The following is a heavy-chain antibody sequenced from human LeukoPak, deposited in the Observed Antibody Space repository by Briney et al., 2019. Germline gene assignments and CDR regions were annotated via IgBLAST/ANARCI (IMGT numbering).Heavy chain of an antibody. CDR3: AKHSGSYG. V-gene: IGHV3-30-3*02. CDR1: GFTFSGYP. J-gene: IGHJ4*02. D-gene: IGHD1-26*01. CDR2: ISYDGSNK. Sequence: PGGSLRLSCAASGFTFSGYPIHWVRQAPGKGLEWVAVISYDGSNKYYADSVKGRFTISRDNSKNTLYLQMNSLRAEDTAVYYCAKHSGSYGWGQGTLVTVSS.